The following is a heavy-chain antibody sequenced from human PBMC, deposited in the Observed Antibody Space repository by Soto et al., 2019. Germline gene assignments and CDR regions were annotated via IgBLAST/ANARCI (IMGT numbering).Heavy chain of an antibody. D-gene: IGHD1-26*01. J-gene: IGHJ3*02. CDR2: IYYSGST. V-gene: IGHV4-61*01. CDR1: GGSVSSGSYY. Sequence: SETLSLTCTVSGGSVSSGSYYWSWIRQPPGKGLEWIGYIYYSGSTNYNPSLKSRVTISVDTSKNQFSLKLSSVTAADTAVYYCARWTIVVDAFDIWGQGTMVTVS. CDR3: ARWTIVVDAFDI.